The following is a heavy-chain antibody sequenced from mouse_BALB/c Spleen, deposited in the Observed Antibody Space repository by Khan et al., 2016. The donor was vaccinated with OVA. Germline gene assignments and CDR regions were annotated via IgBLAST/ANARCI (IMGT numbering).Heavy chain of an antibody. J-gene: IGHJ2*01. V-gene: IGHV3-8*02. CDR1: GDSITSGY. CDR2: ISSSDST. Sequence: VQLQQSGPSLVKPSQTLSLTCSVTGDSITSGYWNWIRKFPGNKLEYMGYISSSDSTFYNPSLKRRISITRDTSKNQYYLQLNSVTTEDTATYYCARWNYRYDGYFDYWGQGTTLTVSS. CDR3: ARWNYRYDGYFDY. D-gene: IGHD2-14*01.